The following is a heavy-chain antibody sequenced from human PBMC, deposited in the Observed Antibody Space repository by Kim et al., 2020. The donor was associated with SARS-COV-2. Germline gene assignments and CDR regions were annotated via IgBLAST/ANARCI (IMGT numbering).Heavy chain of an antibody. V-gene: IGHV3-21*01. D-gene: IGHD3-3*01. CDR1: GFTFSSYS. Sequence: GGSLRLSCAASGFTFSSYSMNWVRQAPGKGLEWVSSISSSSSYIYYADSVKGRFTISRDNAKNSLYLQMNSLRAEDTAVYYCARENKSTYYDFWSGDATYCYYGMDVWGQGTTVTVSS. J-gene: IGHJ6*02. CDR2: ISSSSSYI. CDR3: ARENKSTYYDFWSGDATYCYYGMDV.